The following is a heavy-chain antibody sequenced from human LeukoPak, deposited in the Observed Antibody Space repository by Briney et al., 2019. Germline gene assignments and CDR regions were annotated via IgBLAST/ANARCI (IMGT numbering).Heavy chain of an antibody. Sequence: GGSLRLSCAASGFTFSSYWMSWVRQAPGKGLEWVANIKQDGSEKYYADSVKGRFTISRDNAKNSLFLQMNSLRAEDTAVYYCASAPNYAYFDSWGQGTLVTVSS. V-gene: IGHV3-7*01. CDR2: IKQDGSEK. CDR1: GFTFSSYW. J-gene: IGHJ4*02. D-gene: IGHD1-7*01. CDR3: ASAPNYAYFDS.